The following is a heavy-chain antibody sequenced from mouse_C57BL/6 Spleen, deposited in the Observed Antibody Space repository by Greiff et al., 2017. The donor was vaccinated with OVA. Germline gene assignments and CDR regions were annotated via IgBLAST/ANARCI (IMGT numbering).Heavy chain of an antibody. CDR2: IDPENGDT. V-gene: IGHV14-4*01. CDR3: TKYYGSRGY. D-gene: IGHD1-1*01. J-gene: IGHJ2*01. Sequence: DVKLQESGAELVRPGASVKLSCTASGFNIKDDYMHWVKQRPEQGLEWIGWIDPENGDTEYASKFQGKATITADTSSNTAYLQLSSLTSEDTAVYYCTKYYGSRGYWGQGTTLTVSS. CDR1: GFNIKDDY.